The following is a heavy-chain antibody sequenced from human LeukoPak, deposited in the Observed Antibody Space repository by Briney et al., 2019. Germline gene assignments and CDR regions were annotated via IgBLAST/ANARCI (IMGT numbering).Heavy chain of an antibody. CDR1: GFTFSSYG. J-gene: IGHJ4*02. Sequence: PGGSLRLSCAASGFTFSSYGMHWVRQAPGKGLEWVAVIWYDGSNKYYADSVKGRFTISRDNSKNTLYLQMNSLRAEDTAVYYCAKDGGYCSGGSCYSGVFVYYWGQGTLVTVSS. CDR2: IWYDGSNK. CDR3: AKDGGYCSGGSCYSGVFVYY. V-gene: IGHV3-33*06. D-gene: IGHD2-15*01.